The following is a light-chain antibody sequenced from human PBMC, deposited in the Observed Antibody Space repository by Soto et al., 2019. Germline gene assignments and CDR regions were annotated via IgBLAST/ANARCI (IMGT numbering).Light chain of an antibody. CDR1: QSVSNN. V-gene: IGKV3-15*01. Sequence: EIVRTQSPVTLSVSPGERTTLSCMASQSVSNNLAWYQQRPGQAPRLLIYDASTRATGIPSRFSGSGSGTEFTLTISSLQPEDVATYFCKQSSAFPLTFGGGTKVDIK. J-gene: IGKJ4*01. CDR2: DAS. CDR3: KQSSAFPLT.